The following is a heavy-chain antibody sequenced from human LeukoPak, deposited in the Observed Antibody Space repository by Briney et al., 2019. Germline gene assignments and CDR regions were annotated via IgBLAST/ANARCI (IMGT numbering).Heavy chain of an antibody. CDR3: ASEPTDGSSWDY. CDR1: GYTFTGYY. Sequence: ASVKVSCKASGYTFTGYYMHGVRQAPGQGLEWMGWINPNSGGTNYAQKFQGRVTMTRDTSISTAYMELSRLRSDDTAVYYCASEPTDGSSWDYWGQGTLVTVSS. J-gene: IGHJ4*02. CDR2: INPNSGGT. D-gene: IGHD6-13*01. V-gene: IGHV1-2*02.